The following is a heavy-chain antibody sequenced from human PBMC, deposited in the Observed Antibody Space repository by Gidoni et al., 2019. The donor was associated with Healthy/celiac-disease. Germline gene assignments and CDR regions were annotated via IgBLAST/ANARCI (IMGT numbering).Heavy chain of an antibody. V-gene: IGHV1-2*04. J-gene: IGHJ6*02. D-gene: IGHD3-22*01. CDR2: INPNSGGT. CDR3: ARAPFQKSGYDSSGYSHYYYYYGMDV. CDR1: GYTLPGYS. Sequence: QVQLVQSGAEVKKPGASVKVSCKASGYTLPGYSMHWVRQAPGQGLEWMGWINPNSGGTNYAQKFQGWVTMTRDTSISTAYMELSRLRSDDTAVYYCARAPFQKSGYDSSGYSHYYYYYGMDVWGQGTTVTVSS.